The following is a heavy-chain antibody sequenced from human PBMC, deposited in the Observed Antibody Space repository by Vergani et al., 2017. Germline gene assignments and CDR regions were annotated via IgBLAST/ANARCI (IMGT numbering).Heavy chain of an antibody. V-gene: IGHV3-33*01. Sequence: QVQLVESGGGVVQPGRSLRLSCAASGFTFNQYGMHWVRQAPGKGLEWVAVTWYDGNNKQYADSVKGRFTISRDNSKSTMYLQMNSLRDEDTGVYFCARRAERWETLLRDDFDVWGQGTFVTVSP. CDR1: GFTFNQYG. D-gene: IGHD1-26*01. J-gene: IGHJ3*01. CDR2: TWYDGNNK. CDR3: ARRAERWETLLRDDFDV.